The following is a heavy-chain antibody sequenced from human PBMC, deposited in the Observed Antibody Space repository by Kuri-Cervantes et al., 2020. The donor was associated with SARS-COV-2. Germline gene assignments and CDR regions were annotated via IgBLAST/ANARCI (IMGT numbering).Heavy chain of an antibody. Sequence: ASVKVSCKASGYTFTSYDINWVRQATGQGLEWMGIINPSGGSTSYAQKFQGRVTMTRNTSISTAYMELSSLRSEDTAVYYCARDGVSGYDHFDYWGQGTLVTVSS. CDR2: INPSGGST. J-gene: IGHJ4*02. D-gene: IGHD5-12*01. CDR3: ARDGVSGYDHFDY. V-gene: IGHV1-8*01. CDR1: GYTFTSYD.